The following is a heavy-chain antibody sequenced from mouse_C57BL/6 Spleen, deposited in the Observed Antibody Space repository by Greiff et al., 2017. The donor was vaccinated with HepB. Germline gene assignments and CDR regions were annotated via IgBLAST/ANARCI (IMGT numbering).Heavy chain of an antibody. D-gene: IGHD1-1*01. Sequence: QVQLQQSGAELVRPGASVTLSCKASGYTFTDYEMHWVKQTPVHGLEWIGAIDPETGGTAYNQKFKGKAILTADKSSSTDYMELRSLTSEDSAVYDCTRDYGSRSLFAYWGQGTLVTVSA. CDR1: GYTFTDYE. CDR3: TRDYGSRSLFAY. J-gene: IGHJ3*01. CDR2: IDPETGGT. V-gene: IGHV1-15*01.